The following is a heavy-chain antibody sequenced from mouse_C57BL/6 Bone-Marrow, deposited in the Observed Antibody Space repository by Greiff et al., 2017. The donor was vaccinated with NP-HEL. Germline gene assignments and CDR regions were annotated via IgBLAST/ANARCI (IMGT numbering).Heavy chain of an antibody. J-gene: IGHJ3*01. CDR2: IYPGNSDT. Sequence: DVQLQESGTVLARPGASVKMSCKTSGYTFTSYWMHWVKQRPGQGLEWIGAIYPGNSDTSYNQKFKGKAKLTAVTSASTAYMELSSLTNEDSAVYYCTRSPAYWGQGTLVTVSA. CDR3: TRSPAY. CDR1: GYTFTSYW. V-gene: IGHV1-5*01.